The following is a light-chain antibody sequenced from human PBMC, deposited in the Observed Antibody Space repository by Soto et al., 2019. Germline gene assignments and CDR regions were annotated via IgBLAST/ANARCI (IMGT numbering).Light chain of an antibody. CDR1: SSDVGGYNY. CDR2: EVS. V-gene: IGLV2-14*01. CDR3: SSYTSSSTLV. J-gene: IGLJ1*01. Sequence: QSVLTLPASVSGSPGQSITISCTGTSSDVGGYNYVSWYQQHPGKAPKLMIYEVSNRPSGVSNRFSGSKSGNTASLTISGVQAEDEAYYYISSYTSSSTLVFGPGTKLTVL.